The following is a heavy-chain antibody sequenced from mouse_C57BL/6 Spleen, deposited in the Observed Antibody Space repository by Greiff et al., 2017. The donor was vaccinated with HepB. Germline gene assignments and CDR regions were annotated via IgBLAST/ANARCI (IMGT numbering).Heavy chain of an antibody. Sequence: EVQLQQSGPELVKPGASVKISCKASGYTFTDYYMNWVKQSPGKSLEWIGDINPNNGGTSYNQKFKGKATLTVDKSSSTAYMELRSLTSEDSAVYYCARSNWDYYFDYWGQGTTLTVSS. CDR3: ARSNWDYYFDY. D-gene: IGHD4-1*01. J-gene: IGHJ2*01. V-gene: IGHV1-26*01. CDR2: INPNNGGT. CDR1: GYTFTDYY.